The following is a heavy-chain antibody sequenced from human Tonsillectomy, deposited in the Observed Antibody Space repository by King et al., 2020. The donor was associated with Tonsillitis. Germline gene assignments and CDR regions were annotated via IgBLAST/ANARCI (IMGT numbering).Heavy chain of an antibody. D-gene: IGHD5-24*01. J-gene: IGHJ3*02. Sequence: VQLVESGGGLVQPGGSLRLSCAASGFTFSNYWMYWVRQAPGKGLVWVSRINGDGSSTTYVDTVKGRFTISRDNAKNTLYLEMNNLRAEDTAVYYCARFRDGYNFAAFDIWGQGTMVTVSS. CDR2: INGDGSST. V-gene: IGHV3-74*01. CDR1: GFTFSNYW. CDR3: ARFRDGYNFAAFDI.